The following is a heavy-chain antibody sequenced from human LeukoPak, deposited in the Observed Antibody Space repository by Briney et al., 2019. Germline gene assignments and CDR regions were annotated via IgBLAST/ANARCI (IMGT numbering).Heavy chain of an antibody. CDR3: AKGRGWLQPFDY. Sequence: GVSLRLSCAASGFTFSIYAMSWVRQAPGMGLEWVSVIGGGGSSTNYADSVKGRFTISRDNSKDTLYLQMNSLRVEDTAIYFCAKGRGWLQPFDYWGQGSLVTVSS. CDR2: IGGGGSST. V-gene: IGHV3-23*01. D-gene: IGHD5-24*01. CDR1: GFTFSIYA. J-gene: IGHJ4*02.